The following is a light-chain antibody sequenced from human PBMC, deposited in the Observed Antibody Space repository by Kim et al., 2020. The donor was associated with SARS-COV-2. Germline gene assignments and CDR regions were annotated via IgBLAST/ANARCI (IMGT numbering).Light chain of an antibody. CDR1: QSVNRDF. Sequence: EIVLTQSPDTLSLSPGERATLSCRASQSVNRDFLAWYQQKPGQAPRLLVHSASTRATGIADRFSGSGSGTDFSLTISRLEPEDFAVYYCQQYGSPPLSFGQGTKVDIK. CDR3: QQYGSPPLS. V-gene: IGKV3-20*01. J-gene: IGKJ2*03. CDR2: SAS.